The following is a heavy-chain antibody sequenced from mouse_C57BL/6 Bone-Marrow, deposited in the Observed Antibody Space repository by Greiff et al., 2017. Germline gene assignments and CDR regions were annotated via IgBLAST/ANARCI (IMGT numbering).Heavy chain of an antibody. Sequence: EVKVVESGGGLVKPGGSLKLSCAASGFTFSDYGMHWVRQAPEKGLEWVAYISSGSGTIYYADTVKGRFTISRDNAKNTLFLQMTSLRSEDTAMYYCASTPWFAYWGQGTLVTVSA. CDR1: GFTFSDYG. CDR3: ASTPWFAY. V-gene: IGHV5-17*01. J-gene: IGHJ3*01. CDR2: ISSGSGTI.